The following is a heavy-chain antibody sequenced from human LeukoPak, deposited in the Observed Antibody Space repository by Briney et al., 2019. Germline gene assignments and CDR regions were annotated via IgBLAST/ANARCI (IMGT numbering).Heavy chain of an antibody. J-gene: IGHJ6*02. D-gene: IGHD6-13*01. CDR1: GFSFSTYW. V-gene: IGHV3-7*05. CDR3: ARWGIASAGTYGMDV. CDR2: IKQDGSEK. Sequence: GGSLRLSCAASGFSFSTYWMSWVRQAPGKGLEWVANIKQDGSEKYYVDSVKGRFTISRDNAKNSLFLQTNSLRAEDTAVYYCARWGIASAGTYGMDVWGQGTTVTVSS.